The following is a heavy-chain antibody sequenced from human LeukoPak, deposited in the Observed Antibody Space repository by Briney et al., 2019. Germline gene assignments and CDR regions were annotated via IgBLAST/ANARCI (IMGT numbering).Heavy chain of an antibody. Sequence: SETLSLTCTVSGGSISSYYWSWIRQPPGKGVEWIGHIYTSGSTNFNPSLKSRVTMSVDTSKNQFSLKLSSVTAADTAVYYCATGLSAWMIAARPLDYWGQGTLVTVSS. V-gene: IGHV4-4*08. CDR3: ATGLSAWMIAARPLDY. J-gene: IGHJ4*02. CDR2: IYTSGST. D-gene: IGHD6-6*01. CDR1: GGSISSYY.